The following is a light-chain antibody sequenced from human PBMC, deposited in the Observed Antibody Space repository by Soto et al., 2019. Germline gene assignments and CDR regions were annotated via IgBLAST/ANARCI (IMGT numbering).Light chain of an antibody. CDR3: SSYTSSSTYV. J-gene: IGLJ1*01. V-gene: IGLV2-14*01. CDR1: SSDVGGYNF. CDR2: DVS. Sequence: QSALTQPASVSGSPGQSITISCTGTSSDVGGYNFVSWYQQHPGKAPKLMIYDVSNRPSGVSDRFSGSKSGNTASLTISGLQGEDEADYYCSSYTSSSTYVFGTGTKVTVL.